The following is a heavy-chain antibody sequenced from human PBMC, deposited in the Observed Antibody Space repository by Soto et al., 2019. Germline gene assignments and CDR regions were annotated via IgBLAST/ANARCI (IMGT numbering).Heavy chain of an antibody. CDR1: GYTFTTYS. Sequence: QVQLVQSGAEVKKPGASVKVSCKASGYTFTTYSITWVRHAPGQGLEWMGWPNTHNGNTKYAQQLQGRVTMTTDISTSTVYLDLRSLRSDAMAVYYCARGDFWSGMAFWGPGTAVTVSS. J-gene: IGHJ6*02. D-gene: IGHD3-3*01. CDR3: ARGDFWSGMAF. CDR2: PNTHNGNT. V-gene: IGHV1-18*03.